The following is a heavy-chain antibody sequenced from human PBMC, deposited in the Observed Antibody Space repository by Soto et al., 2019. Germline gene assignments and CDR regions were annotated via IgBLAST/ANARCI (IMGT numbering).Heavy chain of an antibody. J-gene: IGHJ4*02. D-gene: IGHD3-22*01. CDR3: AASPEWSYALSQLVITTFAFY. Sequence: QVRLVQSGAEVKKPGSSVKVSCKASGGTFSSYAFSWVRQAPGQGLEWMGGITPVFGATNYAQRFQGRVTITADASTSTVYMESSNLRSEDTAVYYCAASPEWSYALSQLVITTFAFYWGQGTLVTVSP. CDR1: GGTFSSYA. V-gene: IGHV1-69*01. CDR2: ITPVFGAT.